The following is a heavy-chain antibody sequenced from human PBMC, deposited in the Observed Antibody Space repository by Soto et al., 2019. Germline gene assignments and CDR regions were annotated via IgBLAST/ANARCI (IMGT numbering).Heavy chain of an antibody. CDR2: SNRTGGT. V-gene: IGHV4-34*01. CDR1: GGSVKGSD. D-gene: IGHD3-3*01. CDR3: ATRITVFGLLIPPFDP. Sequence: SEALSLTCAGYGGSVKGSDGHWIRRPPGKGREGIGESNRTGGTHYNPSLKSRVTMSVDTSKNQFSLRLSYVTAADTAIYYCATRITVFGLLIPPFDPWGQGTQVTVS. J-gene: IGHJ5*02.